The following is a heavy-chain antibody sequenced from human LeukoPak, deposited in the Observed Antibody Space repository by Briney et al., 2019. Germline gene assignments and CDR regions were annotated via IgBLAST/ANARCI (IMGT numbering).Heavy chain of an antibody. CDR2: IYSGGST. D-gene: IGHD6-19*01. J-gene: IGHJ4*02. CDR3: VRAIAVAGTFDY. Sequence: SGGSLRLSCAASGFTVSSNYMSWVRQAPGKGLEWVSVIYSGGSTYYAGSVKGRFTISRDHSKNTMYLQMNSLRAEDTAVYYCVRAIAVAGTFDYWGQGTLVTVSS. V-gene: IGHV3-53*01. CDR1: GFTVSSNY.